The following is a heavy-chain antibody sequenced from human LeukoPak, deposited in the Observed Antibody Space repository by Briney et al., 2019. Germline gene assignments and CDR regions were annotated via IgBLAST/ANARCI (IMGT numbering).Heavy chain of an antibody. D-gene: IGHD3-22*01. V-gene: IGHV3-66*04. CDR2: IYSGGST. J-gene: IGHJ3*02. CDR3: ASQRGYYYDSSGYSQHDAFDI. CDR1: GFTVSSNY. Sequence: GGSLRLSCAASGFTVSSNYMSWVRQAPGKGLEWVSVIYSGGSTYYADSVKGRFTISRDNSKNTLYLQMNSLRAEDTAVYYCASQRGYYYDSSGYSQHDAFDIWGQGTKVTVSS.